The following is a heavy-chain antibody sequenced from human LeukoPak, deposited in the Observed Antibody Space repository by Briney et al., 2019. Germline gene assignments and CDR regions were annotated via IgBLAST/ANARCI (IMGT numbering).Heavy chain of an antibody. CDR3: ARAGTPYDYGGPGDAFDI. Sequence: ASVKVSCKASGYTFTSYGISWVRQAPGQGLEWMGWISAYNGNTNYAQKLQGRVTMTTDTSTSTAYMELRSLRSDDTAVYYCARAGTPYDYGGPGDAFDIWGQGTMVTVSS. J-gene: IGHJ3*02. CDR2: ISAYNGNT. V-gene: IGHV1-18*01. D-gene: IGHD4-23*01. CDR1: GYTFTSYG.